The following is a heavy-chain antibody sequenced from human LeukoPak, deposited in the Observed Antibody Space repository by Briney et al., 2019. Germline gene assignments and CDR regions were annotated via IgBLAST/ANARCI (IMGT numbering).Heavy chain of an antibody. Sequence: GGSLRLSCATSGFTFNNYAMTWVRQAPGKGLEWVSFISTSGASTYSADSVKGRFTISRDNSKNTLYLQMNTLRVEDTAVYYCAKGVSTRPLYYFDNWGQGTLVTVSS. CDR1: GFTFNNYA. CDR2: ISTSGAST. D-gene: IGHD6-6*01. J-gene: IGHJ4*02. CDR3: AKGVSTRPLYYFDN. V-gene: IGHV3-23*01.